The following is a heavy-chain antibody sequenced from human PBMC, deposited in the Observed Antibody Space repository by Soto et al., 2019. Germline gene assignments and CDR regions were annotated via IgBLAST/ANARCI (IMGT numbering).Heavy chain of an antibody. V-gene: IGHV1-46*03. CDR3: ARDVVSAVRGVIVYGMDV. Sequence: QVPLVQSGAEVKKPGASVKVSCKASGYTFTSYYMHWVRQAPGQGLEWMGIINPSGGSTSYAQKFQGRVTMTRDTSTSTVYMELSSLRSEDTAVYYCARDVVSAVRGVIVYGMDVWGQGTTVTVSS. CDR1: GYTFTSYY. D-gene: IGHD3-10*01. CDR2: INPSGGST. J-gene: IGHJ6*02.